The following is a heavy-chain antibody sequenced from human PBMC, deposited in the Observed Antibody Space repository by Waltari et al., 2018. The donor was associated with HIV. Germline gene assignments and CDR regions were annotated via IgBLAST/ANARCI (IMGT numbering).Heavy chain of an antibody. D-gene: IGHD4-17*01. CDR2: VYYSGST. V-gene: IGHV4-39*01. CDR1: GGSIISNVYY. J-gene: IGHJ4*02. Sequence: QLQLQESGPGLVTPSETLSLTCTVPGGSIISNVYYWGWIRQPPGKGLEWIGSVYYSGSTYYNPSLKSRVTISVDTSKNQFYLRLRSVTAADTAVYYCAPRDYGDYQFDYWGRGTLVTVSS. CDR3: APRDYGDYQFDY.